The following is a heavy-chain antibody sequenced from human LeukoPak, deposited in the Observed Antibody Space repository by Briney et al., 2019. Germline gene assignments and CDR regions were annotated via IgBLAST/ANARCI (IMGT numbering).Heavy chain of an antibody. J-gene: IGHJ4*02. V-gene: IGHV3-9*01. D-gene: IGHD1-14*01. Sequence: GGSLRLSCAASGFTFDDYTMHWVRQAPGKGLGWVSGISWNSGSIGYADSVKGRFTISRDNAKNSLYLQMNSLRGDDTALYYCAKDRRNDFDYWGQGTLVTVSS. CDR1: GFTFDDYT. CDR3: AKDRRNDFDY. CDR2: ISWNSGSI.